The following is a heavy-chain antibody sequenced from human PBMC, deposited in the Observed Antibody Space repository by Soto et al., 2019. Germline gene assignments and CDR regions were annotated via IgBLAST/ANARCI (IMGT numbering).Heavy chain of an antibody. Sequence: QLQLQESGSGLVKPSQTLSLTCAVSGGSISSGGYSWSWIRQPPGKGLEWIGYIYHSVSTYYNPSPKSRVTLSINRSKNQFSLKLSSVTAADTAVYYCARGSMGAAEFDYWGQGTLVTVSS. CDR2: IYHSVST. CDR3: ARGSMGAAEFDY. CDR1: GGSISSGGYS. V-gene: IGHV4-30-2*01. D-gene: IGHD1-26*01. J-gene: IGHJ4*02.